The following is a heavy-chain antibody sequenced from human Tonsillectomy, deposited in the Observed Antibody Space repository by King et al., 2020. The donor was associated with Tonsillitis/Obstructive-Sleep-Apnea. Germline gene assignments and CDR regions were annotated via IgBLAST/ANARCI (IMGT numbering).Heavy chain of an antibody. D-gene: IGHD3-3*01. Sequence: QLQESGPGLVKPSETLSLTCTVSGGSISSSSYCWGWIRQPPGKGLEWIGSIYYSGSTYYNPSLKSRVTISVDTSKNQFSLKLSSVTAADTAVYYCARVSVAYYDFWSGYYTSNYFDYWGQGTLVTVSS. CDR1: GGSISSSSYC. V-gene: IGHV4-39*01. J-gene: IGHJ4*02. CDR2: IYYSGST. CDR3: ARVSVAYYDFWSGYYTSNYFDY.